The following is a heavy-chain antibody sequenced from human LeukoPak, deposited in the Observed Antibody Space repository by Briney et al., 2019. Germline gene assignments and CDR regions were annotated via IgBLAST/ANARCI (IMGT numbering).Heavy chain of an antibody. Sequence: SETLSLTCTVSSGSINGHYWSWIRQPAGKGLEWLGRISASGTTKYNLSLRNRVTMSVDTSKNQFALKVKSVTAADTGVYYCARNQIGRDIFDIWGQGTMVTVSS. CDR3: ARNQIGRDIFDI. V-gene: IGHV4-4*07. CDR2: ISASGTT. D-gene: IGHD1-14*01. J-gene: IGHJ3*02. CDR1: SGSINGHY.